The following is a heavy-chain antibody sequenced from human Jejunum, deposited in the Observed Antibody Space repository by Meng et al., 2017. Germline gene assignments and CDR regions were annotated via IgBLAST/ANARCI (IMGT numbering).Heavy chain of an antibody. CDR2: IKKDGSEQ. V-gene: IGHV3-7*01. CDR1: GFTLSSYW. J-gene: IGHJ3*02. D-gene: IGHD5-12*01. CDR3: AQYSGYPIDAFDI. Sequence: GESLKISCAASGFTLSSYWMSWLRRAPGKGLEWVANIKKDGSEQNYVDSVKGRFTISRDNAKNSLYLQMNSLRAEDTALYYCAQYSGYPIDAFDIWGQGKRVTVS.